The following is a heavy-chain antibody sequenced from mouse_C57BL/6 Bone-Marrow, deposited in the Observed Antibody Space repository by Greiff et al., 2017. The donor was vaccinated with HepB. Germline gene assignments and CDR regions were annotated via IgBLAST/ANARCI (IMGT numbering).Heavy chain of an antibody. Sequence: VQLQQPGAELVMPGASVKLSCKASGYTFTSYWMHWVKQRPGQGLEWIGEIDPSDSYTNYNHKFKGKSTLTVDKSSSTAYMQLSSLTSEDSAVYYCARSSYYYGSSYAMDYWGQGTSVTVSS. J-gene: IGHJ4*01. D-gene: IGHD1-1*01. V-gene: IGHV1-69*01. CDR3: ARSSYYYGSSYAMDY. CDR1: GYTFTSYW. CDR2: IDPSDSYT.